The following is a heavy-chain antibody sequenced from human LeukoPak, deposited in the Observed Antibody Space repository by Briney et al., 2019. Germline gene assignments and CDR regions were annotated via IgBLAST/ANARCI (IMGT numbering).Heavy chain of an antibody. CDR1: GFTFSSYV. J-gene: IGHJ4*02. V-gene: IGHV3-23*01. D-gene: IGHD3-22*01. CDR3: AKKGYDSSGYDLDY. CDR2: ISGSGGST. Sequence: PGGSLRLSCAASGFTFSSYVMSWVRQAPGKGLEWVSAISGSGGSTYYVDSVKGRFTISRDNSKNALYLQMNSLRAEDTAVYYCAKKGYDSSGYDLDYWGQGTLVTVSS.